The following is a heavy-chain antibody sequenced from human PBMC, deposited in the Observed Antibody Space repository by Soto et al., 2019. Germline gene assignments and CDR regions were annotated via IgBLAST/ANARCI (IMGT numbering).Heavy chain of an antibody. CDR1: GFTFSSYA. J-gene: IGHJ4*02. Sequence: EVPLLESGGGLVQPGGSLRLSCAASGFTFSSYAMSWVRQAPGKGLEWVSAISGSGGSTYYADSVKGRFTISRDNSNNTLYLRMNSLRAEDTAVYYCAKASGWCGEFDYWGQGTLVTVSS. CDR3: AKASGWCGEFDY. V-gene: IGHV3-23*01. D-gene: IGHD3-10*01. CDR2: ISGSGGST.